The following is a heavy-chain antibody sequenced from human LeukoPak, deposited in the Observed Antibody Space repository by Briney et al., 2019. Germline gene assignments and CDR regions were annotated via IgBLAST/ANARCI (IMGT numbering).Heavy chain of an antibody. V-gene: IGHV3-23*01. J-gene: IGHJ4*02. CDR2: ISGSGGST. Sequence: GGSLRLSCAASGFTFSSYAMSWVRQAPGKGLEWVSAISGSGGSTYYADSVKGRFTISRDNSKNTLYLQMNSLRVEDTAVYYCAKDLGYGGVGATPDYWGQGTLVTVSS. CDR3: AKDLGYGGVGATPDY. CDR1: GFTFSSYA. D-gene: IGHD1-26*01.